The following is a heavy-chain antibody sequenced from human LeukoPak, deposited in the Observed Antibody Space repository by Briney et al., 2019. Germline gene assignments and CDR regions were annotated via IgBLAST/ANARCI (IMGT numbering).Heavy chain of an antibody. D-gene: IGHD6-13*01. Sequence: PGGSLRLSCVVSGFTFSTSWMAWVRQAPGKGLEWLDNINKDGRQTYYVDSVKGRFTISRDNAENSLHLQMNSLRAEDTAVYYCATSLDAPGNYWGQGSLVTVSS. CDR2: INKDGRQT. CDR3: ATSLDAPGNY. V-gene: IGHV3-7*01. CDR1: GFTFSTSW. J-gene: IGHJ4*02.